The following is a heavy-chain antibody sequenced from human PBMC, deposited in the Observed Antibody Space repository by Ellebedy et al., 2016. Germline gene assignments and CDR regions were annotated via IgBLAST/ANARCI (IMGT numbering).Heavy chain of an antibody. CDR3: ARGVGSGWFDP. V-gene: IGHV3-53*01. CDR1: GFTFSDYD. CDR2: IFSDGNT. Sequence: GESLKISCSASGFTFSDYDMHWVRQSPGKGLEWVSAIFSDGNTYYADSVKGRFTISRDNSKNTLYLQMNSLRAEDTAVYYCARGVGSGWFDPWGQGTLVTVSS. J-gene: IGHJ5*02. D-gene: IGHD2-15*01.